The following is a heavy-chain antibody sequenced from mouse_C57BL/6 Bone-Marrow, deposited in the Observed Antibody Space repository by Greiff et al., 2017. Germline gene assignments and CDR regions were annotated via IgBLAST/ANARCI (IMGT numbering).Heavy chain of an antibody. J-gene: IGHJ1*03. CDR3: ARVGPWEDWYFDV. V-gene: IGHV1-59*01. D-gene: IGHD4-1*01. CDR1: GYTFTSYW. CDR2: IDPSDSYT. Sequence: QVQLQQPGAELVRPGTSVKLSCKASGYTFTSYWLHWVKQRPGQGLEWIGVIDPSDSYTNYNQKFKGKATLTVDTASSTAYMQLSSLTSEDSAVDYSARVGPWEDWYFDVWGTGTTVTVS.